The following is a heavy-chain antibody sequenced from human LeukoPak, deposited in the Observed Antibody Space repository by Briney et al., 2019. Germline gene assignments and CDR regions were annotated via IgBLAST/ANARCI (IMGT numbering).Heavy chain of an antibody. D-gene: IGHD3-9*01. CDR2: INHSGST. CDR1: GGSFSGYY. J-gene: IGHJ5*02. Sequence: SETLSLTCAVYGGSFSGYYWSWIRQPPGKGLEWIGEINHSGSTNYNPSLKSRVTISVDTSKNQFSLKLSSVTAADTAVYYCARGGYFDGRNWFDPWGQGTLVTVSS. CDR3: ARGGYFDGRNWFDP. V-gene: IGHV4-34*01.